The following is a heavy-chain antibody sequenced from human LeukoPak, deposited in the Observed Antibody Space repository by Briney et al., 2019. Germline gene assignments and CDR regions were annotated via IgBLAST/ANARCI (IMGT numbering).Heavy chain of an antibody. V-gene: IGHV3-7*01. CDR2: IKQDGSEK. Sequence: GGSLRLSCAASGFTFSSYWMSWVRQAPGKGLEWVANIKQDGSEKYYVDSVKGRFTISRDNAKNSLYLQMNSLRAEDTAVYYCAKDDYDFWSGYYTGRSVDYWGQGTLVTVSS. J-gene: IGHJ4*02. D-gene: IGHD3-3*01. CDR1: GFTFSSYW. CDR3: AKDDYDFWSGYYTGRSVDY.